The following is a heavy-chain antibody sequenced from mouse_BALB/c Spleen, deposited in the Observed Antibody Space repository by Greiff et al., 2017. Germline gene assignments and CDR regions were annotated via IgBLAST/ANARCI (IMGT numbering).Heavy chain of an antibody. J-gene: IGHJ2*01. V-gene: IGHV1-87*01. CDR2: IYPGDGDT. CDR3: ARGDYGSSLDY. D-gene: IGHD1-1*01. CDR1: GYTFTSYW. Sequence: ESGAELARPGASVKLSCKASGYTFTSYWMQWVKQRPGQGLEWIGAIYPGDGDTRYTQKFKGKATLTADKSSSTAYMQLSSLASEDSAVYYCARGDYGSSLDYWGQGTTLTVSS.